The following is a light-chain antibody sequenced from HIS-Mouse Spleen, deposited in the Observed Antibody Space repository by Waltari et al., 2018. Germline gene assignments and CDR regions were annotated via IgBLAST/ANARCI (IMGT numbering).Light chain of an antibody. J-gene: IGLJ2*01. CDR1: ASQKKY. V-gene: IGLV3-10*01. CDR3: YSTDSSGNHRV. CDR2: EDS. Sequence: SYELTQPPSVSVSPGQTARITCSGDASQKKYAYWYQQKSGQAPVLVIYEDSKRPSGIPERFSGSSSGTMATLTISGAQVEDEADYYCYSTDSSGNHRVFGGGTKLTVL.